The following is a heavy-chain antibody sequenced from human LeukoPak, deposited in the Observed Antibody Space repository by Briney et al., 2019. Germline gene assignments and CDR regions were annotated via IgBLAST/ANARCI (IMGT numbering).Heavy chain of an antibody. CDR1: GFTFNNYS. D-gene: IGHD3-22*01. CDR2: ITGSGVYT. J-gene: IGHJ4*02. CDR3: AKRSQDISGYFGY. Sequence: GGSLTLSFSASGFTFNNYSMSWGRQAPGEGVEWVSAITGSGVYTYYAHSVESAFTIFRDNSKNILYLQMYSLRAEDTRLYFFAKRSQDISGYFGYWGKGDLVSVFS. V-gene: IGHV3-23*01.